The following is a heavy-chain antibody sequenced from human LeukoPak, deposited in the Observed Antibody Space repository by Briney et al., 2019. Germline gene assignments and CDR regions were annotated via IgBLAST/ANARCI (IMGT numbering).Heavy chain of an antibody. Sequence: GGSLRLSCAASGFTFSSYWMHCVRHPPGKLLVWVSRINSDGSSTSYADSVKGRFTISRDNAKNTLYLQMNSLRAEDTAVYYCASWKFGLDYWGQGTLVTVSS. CDR1: GFTFSSYW. V-gene: IGHV3-74*01. D-gene: IGHD1-1*01. CDR3: ASWKFGLDY. J-gene: IGHJ4*02. CDR2: INSDGSST.